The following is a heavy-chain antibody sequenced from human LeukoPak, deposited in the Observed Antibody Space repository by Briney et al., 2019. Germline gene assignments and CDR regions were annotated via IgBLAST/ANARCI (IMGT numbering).Heavy chain of an antibody. V-gene: IGHV3-23*01. J-gene: IGHJ4*02. D-gene: IGHD6-19*01. CDR2: ISGSGGST. CDR3: AKRISASSGYDY. CDR1: GFTFSSYA. Sequence: GSLRLSCAASGFTFSSYAMSWVRQAPGKGLEWVSAISGSGGSTYYADSVKGRFTISRDNSKNTLYLQMNSLRVEDMAVYYCAKRISASSGYDYWGQGTLVTVSS.